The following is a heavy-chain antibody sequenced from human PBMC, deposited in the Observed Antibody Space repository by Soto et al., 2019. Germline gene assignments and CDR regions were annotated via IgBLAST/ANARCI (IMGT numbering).Heavy chain of an antibody. CDR2: IRSKANSYAA. CDR3: TRRMSGSGSYFY. CDR1: GFTFSGSA. Sequence: EVQLVESGGGLVQPGGSLKLSCAASGFTFSGSAMHWVRQASGKGLEWVGRIRSKANSYAAAYAASVKGRFTISRDDSKNTAYPQMNSPKTEDTAVYYCTRRMSGSGSYFYWGQGTLVTVSS. J-gene: IGHJ4*02. D-gene: IGHD3-10*01. V-gene: IGHV3-73*01.